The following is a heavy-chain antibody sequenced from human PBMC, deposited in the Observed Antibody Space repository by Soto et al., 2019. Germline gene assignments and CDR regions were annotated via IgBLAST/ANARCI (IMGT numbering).Heavy chain of an antibody. Sequence: GGSLRLSCTVSGFAFNNYGINWVRQAPGKGLEWVSSISKSDYTYYSDSVKGRFAISRDNAKSSVSLQMNTLRVEDTAVYYCAREDSIIIPAVSHFWGQGTMVTVSA. CDR2: ISKSDYT. CDR3: AREDSIIIPAVSHF. V-gene: IGHV3-21*01. D-gene: IGHD2-2*01. J-gene: IGHJ4*02. CDR1: GFAFNNYG.